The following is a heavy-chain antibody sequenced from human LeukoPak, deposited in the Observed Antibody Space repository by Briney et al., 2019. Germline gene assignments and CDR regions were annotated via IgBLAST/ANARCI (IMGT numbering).Heavy chain of an antibody. J-gene: IGHJ6*03. D-gene: IGHD4-11*01. CDR2: IYPGDSDT. V-gene: IGHV5-51*01. CDR3: ARGSNEDYYYYYMHV. Sequence: GESLKISCKGSGYSFTSYWIGWVRQMPGKGLEWMGIIYPGDSDTRYSPSFQGQVTISADKSISTAYLQWSSLKASDTAMYYCARGSNEDYYYYYMHVWGKGTTFTVSS. CDR1: GYSFTSYW.